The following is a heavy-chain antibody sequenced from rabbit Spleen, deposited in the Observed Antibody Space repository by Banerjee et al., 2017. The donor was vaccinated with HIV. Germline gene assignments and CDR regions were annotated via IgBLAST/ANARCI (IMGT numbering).Heavy chain of an antibody. D-gene: IGHD2-1*01. J-gene: IGHJ4*01. CDR3: ARDLVGVIGWNFYL. CDR2: INMFTGKS. V-gene: IGHV1S40*01. CDR1: GFSFSSSDY. Sequence: QSLEESGGGLVKPGGTLTLTCTVSGFSFSSSDYMCWVRQAPGKGLEWIACINMFTGKSVYASWAKGRFIMSRTSSTTVTLRMTSLTAADRATYFCARDLVGVIGWNFYLWGPGTLVTVS.